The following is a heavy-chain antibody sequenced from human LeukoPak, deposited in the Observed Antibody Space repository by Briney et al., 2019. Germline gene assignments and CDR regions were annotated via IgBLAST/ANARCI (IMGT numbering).Heavy chain of an antibody. V-gene: IGHV4-31*03. J-gene: IGHJ4*02. Sequence: SSQTLSLTCPVSSGSISSGVYYWSWIRQHPGKGLEWIGYIYYSGSTYYNPSLKSRVTISVDTSKNQFSLKLSPVTAADTAVYYCARGVRWLQLSYFDYWGQGTLVTVSS. D-gene: IGHD5-24*01. CDR2: IYYSGST. CDR3: ARGVRWLQLSYFDY. CDR1: SGSISSGVYY.